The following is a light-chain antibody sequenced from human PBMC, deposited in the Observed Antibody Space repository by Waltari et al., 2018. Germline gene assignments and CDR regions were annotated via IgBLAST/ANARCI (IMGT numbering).Light chain of an antibody. J-gene: IGKJ1*01. CDR3: LQYVNSPWT. CDR2: KAS. Sequence: DIQMTQSPSSLSTSVGDTVTITCRASQSISSWLDWYQQKPGKAPKLLIYKASNLEKGVPSRFSGSGSGTDFTLTISSLQPEDFATYYCLQYVNSPWTFGQGTKVEIK. V-gene: IGKV1-5*03. CDR1: QSISSW.